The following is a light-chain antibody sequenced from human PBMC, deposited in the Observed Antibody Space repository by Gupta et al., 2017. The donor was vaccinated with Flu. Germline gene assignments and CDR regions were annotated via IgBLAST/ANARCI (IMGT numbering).Light chain of an antibody. CDR2: KNN. CDR1: NSNIGKNY. J-gene: IGLJ3*02. Sequence: QSVLTQSPSASGTPGQRVTISCSGSNSNIGKNYVSWYRQVPRTAPKVLMYKNNQRPSGVPERFSASKSGTSASLAVSGLRSEDEADYYCAAWDDSLSTWVFGGGTKLTVL. CDR3: AAWDDSLSTWV. V-gene: IGLV1-47*01.